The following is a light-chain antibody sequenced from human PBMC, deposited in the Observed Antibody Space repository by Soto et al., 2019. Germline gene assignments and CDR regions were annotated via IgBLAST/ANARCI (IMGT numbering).Light chain of an antibody. CDR3: NSFTTSNTYV. V-gene: IGLV2-18*02. CDR1: SSDIGTYNR. J-gene: IGLJ1*01. CDR2: EVN. Sequence: QSVLTQPASVSGSPGQSITISCIGTSSDIGTYNRVSWYQQPPGTAPKLIIYEVNNRPSGVPDRFSGSKSGNTASLIISGLQAEDEADYYCNSFTTSNTYVFGTGTKVT.